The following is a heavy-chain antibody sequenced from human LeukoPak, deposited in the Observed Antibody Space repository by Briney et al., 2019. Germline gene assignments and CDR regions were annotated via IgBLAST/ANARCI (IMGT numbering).Heavy chain of an antibody. Sequence: GGSLRLSCAASGFTFSSYSMNWVRQAPGKGLEWVSGISWNSGSIGYADSVKGRFTISRDNAKNSLYLQMNSLRAEDTALYYCAKDRTDYYDSSGYFDYWGQGTLVTVSS. V-gene: IGHV3-9*01. CDR1: GFTFSSYS. CDR3: AKDRTDYYDSSGYFDY. J-gene: IGHJ4*02. D-gene: IGHD3-22*01. CDR2: ISWNSGSI.